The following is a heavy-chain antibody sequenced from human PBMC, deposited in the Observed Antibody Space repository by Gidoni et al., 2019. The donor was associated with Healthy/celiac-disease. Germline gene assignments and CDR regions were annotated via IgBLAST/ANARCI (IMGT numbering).Heavy chain of an antibody. CDR1: GGTFSSYA. Sequence: QVQLVQSGAEVKKPGSTVKVSCKAAGGTFSSYAISWVRQAPGQGLEWMGGIIPIFGTANYAQKFQGRVTITAAESTSTAYMELSSLRSEDTAVYYCARAGRTGPTEPLAFDYWGQGTLVTVSS. J-gene: IGHJ4*02. CDR3: ARAGRTGPTEPLAFDY. V-gene: IGHV1-69*01. D-gene: IGHD1-1*01. CDR2: IIPIFGTA.